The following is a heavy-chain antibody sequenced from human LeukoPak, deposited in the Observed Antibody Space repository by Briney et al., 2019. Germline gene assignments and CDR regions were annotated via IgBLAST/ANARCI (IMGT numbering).Heavy chain of an antibody. V-gene: IGHV4-34*01. J-gene: IGHJ4*02. CDR3: ARAPYDFWSGYYSGYFDY. CDR2: INHSGST. D-gene: IGHD3-3*01. Sequence: PSETLSLTCAVYGGSFSGYYWSWLRQPPGKGLEWIGEINHSGSTNYNPSLKSRVTISVDTSKNQFSLKLSSVTAADTAVYYCARAPYDFWSGYYSGYFDYWGQGTLVTVSS. CDR1: GGSFSGYY.